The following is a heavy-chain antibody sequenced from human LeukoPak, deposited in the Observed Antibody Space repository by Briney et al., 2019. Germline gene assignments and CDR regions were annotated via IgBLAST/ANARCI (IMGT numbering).Heavy chain of an antibody. CDR2: IYYSGST. Sequence: PSETLSLTCTVSGGSISSYYWSWIRRPPGKGLEWIGYIYYSGSTNYNPSLKSRVTISVDTSKNQFSLKLSSVTAADTAVYYCARDRYYYDSSGYYFLFDYWGQGTLVTVSS. D-gene: IGHD3-22*01. CDR3: ARDRYYYDSSGYYFLFDY. V-gene: IGHV4-59*01. CDR1: GGSISSYY. J-gene: IGHJ4*02.